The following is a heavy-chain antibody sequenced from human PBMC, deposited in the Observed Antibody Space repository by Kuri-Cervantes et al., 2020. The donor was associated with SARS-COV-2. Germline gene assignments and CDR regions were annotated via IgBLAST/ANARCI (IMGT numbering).Heavy chain of an antibody. CDR1: GYTFTGYY. CDR3: ARVGSERYCSSTSCSLNYYFDY. Sequence: ASVKVSCKASGYTFTGYYMHWVRQAPGQGLEWMGIINPSGGSTSYAQKFQGRVTMTRDTSTSTVYMELSSLRSEDTAAYYCARVGSERYCSSTSCSLNYYFDYWGQGTLVTVSS. D-gene: IGHD2-2*01. CDR2: INPSGGST. V-gene: IGHV1-46*03. J-gene: IGHJ4*02.